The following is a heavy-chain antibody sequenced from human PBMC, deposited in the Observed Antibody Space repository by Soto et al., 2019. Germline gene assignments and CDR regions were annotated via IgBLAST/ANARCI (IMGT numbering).Heavy chain of an antibody. CDR3: TTYSTHTFCDGGPCYSVQTKNHDS. CDR1: GFSFSNVW. D-gene: IGHD2-15*01. J-gene: IGHJ4*02. V-gene: IGHV3-15*01. CDR2: IKSKSVGGTA. Sequence: EVQLVESGGGLVKPGGSLTLSCAASGFSFSNVWMSWVRQAPRKGLEWVGNIKSKSVGGTADYTAPVKGRFTISRDDSKDTLYLQMNSLKTEDTAIYFCTTYSTHTFCDGGPCYSVQTKNHDSWGQGILVTVSS.